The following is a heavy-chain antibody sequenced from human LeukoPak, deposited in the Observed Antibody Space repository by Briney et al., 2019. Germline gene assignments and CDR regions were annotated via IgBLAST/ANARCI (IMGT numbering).Heavy chain of an antibody. CDR1: GYTLTELS. V-gene: IGHV1-24*01. J-gene: IGHJ3*02. CDR2: FDPEDGET. CDR3: ATAGIVVITNPPLFGAFYI. D-gene: IGHD3-22*01. Sequence: ASVKVSCKVSGYTLTELSMHWVRQAPGKGLEWMGGFDPEDGETIYAQKFQGRVTMTEDTSTDTAYMDLSSLRSDDTAVYYCATAGIVVITNPPLFGAFYIWGQGENVTVSS.